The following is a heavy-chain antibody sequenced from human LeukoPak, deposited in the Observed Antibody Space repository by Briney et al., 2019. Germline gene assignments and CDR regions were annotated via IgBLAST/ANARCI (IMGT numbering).Heavy chain of an antibody. V-gene: IGHV3-30*02. CDR1: EFTFSNYG. J-gene: IGHJ6*03. CDR3: ARRSSSGWYSDYYYYYMDV. CDR2: IRYDGTNK. D-gene: IGHD6-19*01. Sequence: GGSLRLSCAASEFTFSNYGMHWVRQAPGKGLEWVAFIRYDGTNKYYADSVKGRFTISRDNSKNTLYLKMNSLRGEDTAVHYCARRSSSGWYSDYYYYYMDVWGKGTTVTISS.